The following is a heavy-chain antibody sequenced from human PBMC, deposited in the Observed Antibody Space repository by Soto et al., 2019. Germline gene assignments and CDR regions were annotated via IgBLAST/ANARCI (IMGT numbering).Heavy chain of an antibody. CDR1: GGTFSSYA. Sequence: SVKVSCKASGGTFSSYAISWVRQAPGQGLEWMGGIIPIFGTANYAQKFQGRVTITADESTSTAYMELSSLRSEDTAVYYCAGISSSWYNWFDPWGQGTLVTVSS. D-gene: IGHD6-13*01. V-gene: IGHV1-69*13. J-gene: IGHJ5*02. CDR2: IIPIFGTA. CDR3: AGISSSWYNWFDP.